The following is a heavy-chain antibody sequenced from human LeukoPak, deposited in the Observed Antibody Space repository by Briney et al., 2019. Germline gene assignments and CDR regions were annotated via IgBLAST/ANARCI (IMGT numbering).Heavy chain of an antibody. CDR2: INPNSGGT. V-gene: IGHV1-2*02. D-gene: IGHD3-10*01. Sequence: GASVKVSCKASGYTFTSYYMHWVRQAPGQGLEWMGWINPNSGGTNYAQKFQGRVTMTRDTSISTAYMELSRLRSDDTAVYYCAREIWPYGSGSYYNDYWGQGTLVTVSS. CDR1: GYTFTSYY. J-gene: IGHJ4*02. CDR3: AREIWPYGSGSYYNDY.